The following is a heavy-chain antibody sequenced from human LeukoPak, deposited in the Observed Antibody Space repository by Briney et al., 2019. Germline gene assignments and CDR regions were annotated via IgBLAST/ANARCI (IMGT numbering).Heavy chain of an antibody. CDR1: GGSISSSSYY. CDR3: ARVARDYYYMDV. CDR2: IYYSGST. V-gene: IGHV4-39*07. J-gene: IGHJ6*03. Sequence: SSETLSLTCTVSGGSISSSSYYWGWIRQPPGKGLEWIGSIYYSGSTYYNPSLKSRVTISVDTSKNQFSLKLSSVTAADTAVYYCARVARDYYYMDVWGKGTTVTVSS.